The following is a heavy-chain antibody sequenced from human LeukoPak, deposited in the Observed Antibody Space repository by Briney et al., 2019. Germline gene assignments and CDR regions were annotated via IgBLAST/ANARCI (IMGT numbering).Heavy chain of an antibody. J-gene: IGHJ4*02. Sequence: GGSLRLSCAASGFTFNKYAMHWVRQAPGRGLECVAGITTDGSNTYYAYTVQGRFTISRDNSKNTLYVQVSSLRADDMAVYYCARGGAYGAGSYYDIDYWGQGTLVTASS. D-gene: IGHD3-10*01. CDR2: ITTDGSNT. V-gene: IGHV3-64*01. CDR1: GFTFNKYA. CDR3: ARGGAYGAGSYYDIDY.